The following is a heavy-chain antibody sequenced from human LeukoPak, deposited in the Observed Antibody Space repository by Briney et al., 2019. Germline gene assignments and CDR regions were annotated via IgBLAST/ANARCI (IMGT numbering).Heavy chain of an antibody. J-gene: IGHJ4*02. CDR3: TTSVVAATLFDY. V-gene: IGHV3-64*01. D-gene: IGHD2-15*01. CDR1: GFTFSSYA. Sequence: PGGSLRLSCAASGFTFSSYAMHWVRQAPGKGLEHVSAISSNGGSTYYANSVKGRFTISRDNSKNTLYLQMGSLRAEDMAVYYCTTSVVAATLFDYWGQGTLVTVSS. CDR2: ISSNGGST.